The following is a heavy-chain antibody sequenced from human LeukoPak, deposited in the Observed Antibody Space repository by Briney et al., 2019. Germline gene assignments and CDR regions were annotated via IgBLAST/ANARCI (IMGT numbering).Heavy chain of an antibody. Sequence: KPSETLSLTCTVSGGSISSYYWSWIRQPPGKGLEWIGYIYYSGSTNYNPSLKSRVTISVDTSKNQFSLKLSSVTAADTAVYYCARPYGVDYWYFDLWGRGTLVTVSS. CDR2: IYYSGST. CDR3: ARPYGVDYWYFDL. J-gene: IGHJ2*01. V-gene: IGHV4-59*08. CDR1: GGSISSYY. D-gene: IGHD4-17*01.